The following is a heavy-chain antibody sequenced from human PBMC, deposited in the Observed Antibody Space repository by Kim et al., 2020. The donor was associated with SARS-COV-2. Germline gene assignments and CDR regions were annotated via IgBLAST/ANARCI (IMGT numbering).Heavy chain of an antibody. CDR1: GGSISSYY. CDR3: ARDPGSSSWYPTYYYYGMDV. J-gene: IGHJ6*02. V-gene: IGHV4-59*01. Sequence: SETLSLTCTVSGGSISSYYWSWIRQPPGKGLEWIGYIYYSGSTNYNPSLKSRVTISVDTSKNQFSLKLSSVTAADTAVYYCARDPGSSSWYPTYYYYGMDVWGQGTTVTVSS. CDR2: IYYSGST. D-gene: IGHD6-13*01.